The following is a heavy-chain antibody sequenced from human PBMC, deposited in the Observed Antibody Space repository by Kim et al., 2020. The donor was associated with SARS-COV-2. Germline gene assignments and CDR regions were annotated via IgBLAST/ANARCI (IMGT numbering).Heavy chain of an antibody. D-gene: IGHD3-10*01. V-gene: IGHV3-74*01. CDR1: GFTFSSYW. CDR2: INSDGSST. CDR3: ARNYGSGSYDR. J-gene: IGHJ4*02. Sequence: GGSLRLSCAASGFTFSSYWMHWVRQAPGKGLVWVSRINSDGSSTSYADSVKGRFTISRDNAKNTLYLQMNSLRAEDTAVYYCARNYGSGSYDRWGQGTLVTVSS.